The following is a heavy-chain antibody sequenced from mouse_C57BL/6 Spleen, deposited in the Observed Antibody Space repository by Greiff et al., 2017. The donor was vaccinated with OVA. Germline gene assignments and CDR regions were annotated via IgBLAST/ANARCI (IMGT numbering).Heavy chain of an antibody. CDR1: GYTFTDYY. V-gene: IGHV1-26*01. J-gene: IGHJ2*01. CDR2: INPNNGGT. Sequence: VQLKQSGPELVKPGASVKISCKASGYTFTDYYMNWVKQSPGKSLEWIGDINPNNGGTSYNQKFKGKATLTVDKSSSTAYMELRSLTSEDSAVYYCARTLWGCFDYWGQGTTLTVSS. D-gene: IGHD1-1*02. CDR3: ARTLWGCFDY.